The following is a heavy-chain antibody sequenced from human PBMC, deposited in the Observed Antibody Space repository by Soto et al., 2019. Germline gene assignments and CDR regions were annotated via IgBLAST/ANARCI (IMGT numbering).Heavy chain of an antibody. D-gene: IGHD5-12*01. Sequence: ASVTVSWQVAGYGLTDLSMHWVRQAPGKGLEWMGGFDPEDGETIYAQKFQGRVTMTEDTSTDTAYMELSSLRSEDTAVYYCATGGSGYDSFDYWGQGTLVTVSS. J-gene: IGHJ4*02. CDR1: GYGLTDLS. CDR3: ATGGSGYDSFDY. V-gene: IGHV1-24*01. CDR2: FDPEDGET.